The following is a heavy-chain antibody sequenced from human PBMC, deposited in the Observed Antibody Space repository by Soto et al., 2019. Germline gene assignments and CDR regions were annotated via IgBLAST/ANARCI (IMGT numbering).Heavy chain of an antibody. J-gene: IGHJ4*02. CDR3: ARRITSSFDY. CDR2: ITGSGDYT. V-gene: IGHV3-23*01. D-gene: IGHD1-20*01. CDR1: GFTFSIYN. Sequence: EVQLLESGGGLVQPGGSLRLSCVASGFTFSIYNMNWVRQAPGKGLEWVSVITGSGDYTNYADSVKGRFTISSDNSKNTLYLQMNSLRAEATSVYFCARRITSSFDYWGQGTLVTGSS.